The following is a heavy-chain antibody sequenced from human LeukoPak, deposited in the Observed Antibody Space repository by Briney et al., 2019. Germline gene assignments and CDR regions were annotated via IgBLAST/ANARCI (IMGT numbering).Heavy chain of an antibody. V-gene: IGHV4-30-4*08. CDR3: ARGYDSSGYSFDY. D-gene: IGHD3-22*01. CDR2: IYYSGST. J-gene: IGHJ4*02. Sequence: SETLSLTCTVSGGSISSGGYYWSWIRQHPGKGLEWIGYIYYSGSTYYNPSLKSRVTISVDTSKNQFSLKLSSVTAADTAVYYCARGYDSSGYSFDYWGQGTLVTVSS. CDR1: GGSISSGGYY.